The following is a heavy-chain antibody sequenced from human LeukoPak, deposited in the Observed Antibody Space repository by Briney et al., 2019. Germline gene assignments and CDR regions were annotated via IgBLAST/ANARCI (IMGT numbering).Heavy chain of an antibody. D-gene: IGHD5-18*01. CDR3: ARGRIQLWSKPFAY. Sequence: ASVTVSYTDSAHTFTTSLMHRVRQAPGQGLEWMGWINPNSGGTNYAQKFQGRVTMTRDTSISTAYMELSRLRSDDTAVYYCARGRIQLWSKPFAYLGQGTLVTVSS. V-gene: IGHV1-2*02. CDR2: INPNSGGT. CDR1: AHTFTTSL. J-gene: IGHJ4*02.